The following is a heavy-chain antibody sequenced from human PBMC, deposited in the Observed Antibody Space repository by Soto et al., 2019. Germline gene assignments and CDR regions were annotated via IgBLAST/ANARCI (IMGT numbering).Heavy chain of an antibody. CDR2: IYWDDDK. Sequence: QITLNESGPTQVKPRQTLTLTCTFSGFSLTTSGVGVGWIRQSPGKAPEWLALIYWDDDKRYSPSRKSRLTNNKDTSKNQVVLTMADLDPADTATYYCAHRVLRTVFGLVTTTAIYFDFWGQGTPVAVSS. V-gene: IGHV2-5*02. CDR3: AHRVLRTVFGLVTTTAIYFDF. J-gene: IGHJ4*02. CDR1: GFSLTTSGVG. D-gene: IGHD3-3*01.